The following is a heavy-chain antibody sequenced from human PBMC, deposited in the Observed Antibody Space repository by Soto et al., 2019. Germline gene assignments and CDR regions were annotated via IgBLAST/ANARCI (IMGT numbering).Heavy chain of an antibody. CDR2: NPSGTTI. CDR1: GFTCSDHN. J-gene: IGHJ3*02. D-gene: IGHD3-3*01. V-gene: IGHV3-11*01. CDR3: ARDRGVGGAFDI. Sequence: QVQLVESGGALVKPGESLRLSCAASGFTCSDHNMSWLRQAPGKGLEWGSYNPSGTTIYYADSVKGRFTMSSDNAKNSVYLQMNSLRAEDTAVYYCARDRGVGGAFDIWGQGTMVTVSS.